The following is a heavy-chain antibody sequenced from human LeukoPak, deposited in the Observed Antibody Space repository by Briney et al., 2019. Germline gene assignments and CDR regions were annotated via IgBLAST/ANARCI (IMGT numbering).Heavy chain of an antibody. CDR3: AKVRGTYSSGYFFDY. CDR1: GFTFDNYA. CDR2: ISWNSGYI. D-gene: IGHD6-19*01. V-gene: IGHV3-9*01. Sequence: PPGGSLRLSCAASGFTFDNYAMHWVRQAPGKGLEWLSIISWNSGYIGYADSAKGRFTISRDNAKKSLDLQMNSLRAEDTAFYYCAKVRGTYSSGYFFDYWGQGTLVTVSS. J-gene: IGHJ4*02.